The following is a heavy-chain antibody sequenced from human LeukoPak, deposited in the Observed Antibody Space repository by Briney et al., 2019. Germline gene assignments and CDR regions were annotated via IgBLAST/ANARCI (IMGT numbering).Heavy chain of an antibody. CDR1: GYSISSGYY. D-gene: IGHD2-21*02. V-gene: IGHV4-38-2*02. Sequence: TSETLSLTCTVSGYSISSGYYWGWIRQPPGKGLEWIGSIYHSGSTYYNPSLKSRVTISVDTSKNQFSLKLSSVTAADTAVYYCARVVVTATPWYFDLWGRGTLVTVSS. CDR2: IYHSGST. J-gene: IGHJ2*01. CDR3: ARVVVTATPWYFDL.